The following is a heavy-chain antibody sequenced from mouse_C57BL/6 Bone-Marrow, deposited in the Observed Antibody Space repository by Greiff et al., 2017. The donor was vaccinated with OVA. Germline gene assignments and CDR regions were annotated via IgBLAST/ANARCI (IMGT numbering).Heavy chain of an antibody. Sequence: VQLQQSGAELVRPGTSVKMSCKASGYTFTNYWIGWAKQRPGHGLEWIGDIYPGGGYTNYNEKYKGKATLTADKSSSTAYMQFSSLTSEDSAIYYCARYYYGSSYGYWGQGTTLTVSS. D-gene: IGHD1-1*01. J-gene: IGHJ2*01. CDR2: IYPGGGYT. V-gene: IGHV1-63*01. CDR1: GYTFTNYW. CDR3: ARYYYGSSYGY.